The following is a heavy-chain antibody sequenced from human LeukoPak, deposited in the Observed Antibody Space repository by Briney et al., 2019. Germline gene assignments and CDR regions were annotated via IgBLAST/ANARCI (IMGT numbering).Heavy chain of an antibody. Sequence: QPGRSLRLSCAASGFTFSSYGMHWVRQAPGKGLEWVAVISYDGSNKYYADSVKGRFTISRDNSKNTLYLQMNSLRAEDTAVYYCAKSEVRGVIGPDAFDIWGQGTMVTVSS. D-gene: IGHD3-10*01. V-gene: IGHV3-30*18. CDR3: AKSEVRGVIGPDAFDI. CDR1: GFTFSSYG. CDR2: ISYDGSNK. J-gene: IGHJ3*02.